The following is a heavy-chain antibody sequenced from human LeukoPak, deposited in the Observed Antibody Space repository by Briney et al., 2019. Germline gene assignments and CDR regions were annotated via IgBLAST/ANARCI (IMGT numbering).Heavy chain of an antibody. CDR1: GFSFGNYA. V-gene: IGHV3-23*01. Sequence: GGSLRLTCVASGFSFGNYAMSWVRQAPGKGLQWVSQISGTGGATWYAGFARDRFTISRDNSKKTLYLQMSGLRVEDTAMYYCVRDPRDTYGTNWFVSWGQGTLLIVSS. CDR3: VRDPRDTYGTNWFVS. CDR2: ISGTGGAT. J-gene: IGHJ5*01. D-gene: IGHD2-21*01.